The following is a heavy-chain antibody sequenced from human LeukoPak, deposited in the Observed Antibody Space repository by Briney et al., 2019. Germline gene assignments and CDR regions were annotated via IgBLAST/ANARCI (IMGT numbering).Heavy chain of an antibody. CDR1: GFTFSTYS. CDR2: ISSNGNSI. V-gene: IGHV3-21*01. J-gene: IGHJ4*02. D-gene: IGHD3-22*01. Sequence: GGSLRLSCAASGFTFSTYSMNWVRQAPGKGLEWVSSISSNGNSIFYADSVKGRFTISRDNAKNSLYLQVNSLRAEDTAVYYCARSRGATGYYWVDYWGQGTLVTVSS. CDR3: ARSRGATGYYWVDY.